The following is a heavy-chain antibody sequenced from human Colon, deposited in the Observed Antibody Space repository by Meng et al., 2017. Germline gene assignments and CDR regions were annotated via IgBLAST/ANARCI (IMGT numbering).Heavy chain of an antibody. CDR1: GFTFSRYA. V-gene: IGHV3-30*04. CDR3: AKDGDIGFTDFDY. Sequence: GRLGESGGSVVQPGGSRILSCTTSGFTFSRYAAHWVRQSAGKGLEWLAVISKDGTKQYYADSVKGRFTFSRDNSKNILYLQMNSLRAEDSALYYCAKDGDIGFTDFDYWGQGTLVTVSS. J-gene: IGHJ4*02. D-gene: IGHD7-27*01. CDR2: ISKDGTKQ.